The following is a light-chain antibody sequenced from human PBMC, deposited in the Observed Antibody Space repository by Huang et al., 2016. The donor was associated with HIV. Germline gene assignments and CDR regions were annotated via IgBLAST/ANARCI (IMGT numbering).Light chain of an antibody. Sequence: VLTQTPLSLSVTPGQPASISCKSSQTLLHTDGVTYLYWYLQKTGQPQHLLIYEVSNRCSGVPDRFSGSGSGTDFTLKFSRVEAEDVVVYYCMHSIQLRATFGQGTRLEIK. CDR3: MHSIQLRAT. CDR1: QTLLHTDGVTY. V-gene: IGKV2D-29*01. J-gene: IGKJ5*01. CDR2: EVS.